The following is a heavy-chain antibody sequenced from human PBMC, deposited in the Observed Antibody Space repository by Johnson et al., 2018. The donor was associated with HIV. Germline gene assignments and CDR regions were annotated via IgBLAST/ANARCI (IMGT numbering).Heavy chain of an antibody. CDR3: ARDDYRHAFDI. Sequence: EVQLVESGGGLVKPGGSLRLSCAASGFTVSSNYMSWVRQAPGKGLEWVSVIYSGGSTYYADSVKGRFTISRDNSKNTLYLQMNSLRAEDTAVYYCARDDYRHAFDIWGQGTMVTVSS. V-gene: IGHV3-66*01. CDR1: GFTVSSNY. CDR2: IYSGGST. D-gene: IGHD4-11*01. J-gene: IGHJ3*02.